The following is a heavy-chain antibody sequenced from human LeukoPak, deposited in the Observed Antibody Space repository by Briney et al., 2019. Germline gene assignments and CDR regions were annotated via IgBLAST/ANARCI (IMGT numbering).Heavy chain of an antibody. V-gene: IGHV4-34*01. Sequence: SETLSLTCAIYGRSFSGYYWSWIRQPPGKGLEWIWEINNSGSTNYNPSLKSRVTISVDTSKNQFSLKLSSVTAADTAVYYCARGILIREYGGNIFDYWGQGTLVTVSS. D-gene: IGHD4-23*01. CDR3: ARGILIREYGGNIFDY. CDR1: GRSFSGYY. J-gene: IGHJ4*02. CDR2: INNSGST.